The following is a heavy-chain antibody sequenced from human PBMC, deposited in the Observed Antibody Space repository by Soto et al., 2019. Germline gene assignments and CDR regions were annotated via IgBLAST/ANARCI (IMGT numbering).Heavy chain of an antibody. D-gene: IGHD3-22*01. CDR1: GYTFTSYG. V-gene: IGHV1-18*04. CDR2: ISAYNGNT. CDR3: ASGRISSGFDAFDI. J-gene: IGHJ3*02. Sequence: ASVKVSCKASGYTFTSYGISWVRQAPGQGLEWMGWISAYNGNTNYAQKLQGRVTMTTDTSTSTAYMELRSLRSDDTAVYYCASGRISSGFDAFDIWGQGTMVTASS.